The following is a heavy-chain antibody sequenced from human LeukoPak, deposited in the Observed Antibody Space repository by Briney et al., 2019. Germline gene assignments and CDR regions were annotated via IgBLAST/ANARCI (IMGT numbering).Heavy chain of an antibody. CDR3: ARLGVGATDY. CDR1: GGSISSSSYY. Sequence: SETLSLTCTVSGGSISSSSYYWGWIRQPPGKGLEWIGSIYYSGSTYYNPSLKSRVTISVDTSKNQISLKLSSVTAADTAVYYCARLGVGATDYWGQGTLVTVSS. J-gene: IGHJ4*02. V-gene: IGHV4-39*01. D-gene: IGHD1-26*01. CDR2: IYYSGST.